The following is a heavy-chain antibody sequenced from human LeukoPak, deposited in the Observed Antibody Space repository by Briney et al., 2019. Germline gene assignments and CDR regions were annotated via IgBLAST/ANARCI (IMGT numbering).Heavy chain of an antibody. J-gene: IGHJ4*02. CDR1: GFTFSTYG. V-gene: IGHV3-7*02. CDR2: IKQDGGEK. CDR3: ATSARSNWYDPTFDF. D-gene: IGHD6-13*01. Sequence: QPGGSLRLSCAASGFTFSTYGMTWVRQAPGKGLEWVSDIKQDGGEKYYVDSVEGRFTISRDNAKNSLYLQMHSLRAEDTAVYYCATSARSNWYDPTFDFWGKGALVTVSS.